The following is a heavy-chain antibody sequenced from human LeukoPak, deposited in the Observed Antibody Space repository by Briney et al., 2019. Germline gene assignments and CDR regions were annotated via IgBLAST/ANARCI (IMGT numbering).Heavy chain of an antibody. CDR3: ARSVCASTSCPKRSLFDL. V-gene: IGHV4-4*09. Sequence: SETLSLTCTVSGGSISSYYWSWIRQPPGEGLEWIGYIYSSGSTNYNPSLKSRVTMSVDTSKNQFSLKLSSVTAADTAVYYCARSVCASTSCPKRSLFDLWGRGTLVTVSS. CDR2: IYSSGST. J-gene: IGHJ2*01. CDR1: GGSISSYY. D-gene: IGHD2-2*01.